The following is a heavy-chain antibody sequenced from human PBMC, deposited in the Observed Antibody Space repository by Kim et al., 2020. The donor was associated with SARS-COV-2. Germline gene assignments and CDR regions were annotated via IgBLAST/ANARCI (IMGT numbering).Heavy chain of an antibody. CDR1: GYTFTSYG. CDR3: ARDWAMVQGVIIVYGMDV. J-gene: IGHJ6*02. V-gene: IGHV1-18*01. Sequence: ASVKVSCKASGYTFTSYGISWVRQAPGQGLEWMGWISAYNGNTNYAQKLQGRVTMTTDTSTSTANMELRSLRSDDTAVYYCARDWAMVQGVIIVYGMDVWGQGTTVTVSS. CDR2: ISAYNGNT. D-gene: IGHD3-10*01.